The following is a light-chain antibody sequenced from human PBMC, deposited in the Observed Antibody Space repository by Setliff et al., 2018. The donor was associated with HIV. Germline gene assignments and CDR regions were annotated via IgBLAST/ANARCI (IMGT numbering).Light chain of an antibody. CDR3: SSYTTNTTFV. CDR2: EVT. V-gene: IGLV2-14*01. CDR1: SSDVGNYNY. J-gene: IGLJ1*01. Sequence: QSALAQPASVPGSPGQSITISCTGTSSDVGNYNYVSWYQQHPGKAPKLMIYEVTYRPSGVSNRFSGSKSGNTASLTISGLQAEDEADYYCSSYTTNTTFVFGTGTKVTVL.